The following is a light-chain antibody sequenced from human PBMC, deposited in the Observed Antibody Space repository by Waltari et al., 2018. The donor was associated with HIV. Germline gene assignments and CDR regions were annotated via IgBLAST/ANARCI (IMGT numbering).Light chain of an antibody. CDR3: CSYAGSYTYV. Sequence: GSPGQSVTISCTGTSTDVGGYNYVSWYQQHPGKAPKLMIYDVSKRPSGVPDRFSGSKSGNTASLTISGLQAEDEADYYCCSYAGSYTYVFGTGTKVTVL. CDR1: STDVGGYNY. J-gene: IGLJ1*01. CDR2: DVS. V-gene: IGLV2-11*01.